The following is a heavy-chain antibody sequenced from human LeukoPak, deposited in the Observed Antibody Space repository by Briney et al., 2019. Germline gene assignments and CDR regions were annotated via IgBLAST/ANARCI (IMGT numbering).Heavy chain of an antibody. J-gene: IGHJ4*02. Sequence: HRASVKVSCKASGYTFTGYYMHWVRQAPGQGLEWMGWINPNSGGTNYAQRFQGRVTMTRDTSISTAYMELSRLRSDDTAVYYCARPAYYYDSSGYFDYWGQGTLVTVSS. CDR1: GYTFTGYY. D-gene: IGHD3-22*01. CDR2: INPNSGGT. V-gene: IGHV1-2*02. CDR3: ARPAYYYDSSGYFDY.